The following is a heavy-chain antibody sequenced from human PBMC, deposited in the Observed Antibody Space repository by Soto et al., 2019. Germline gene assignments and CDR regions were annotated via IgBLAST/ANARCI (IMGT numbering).Heavy chain of an antibody. J-gene: IGHJ4*02. V-gene: IGHV1-69*06. Sequence: VKVSCKPSGGTFSSYAISWVRQAPGQGLEWMGGIIPIFGTANYAQKFQGRVTITADKSTSTAYMELSSLRSEDTAVYYCARGSVNPYYFDYWGQGTLVTVSS. CDR2: IIPIFGTA. CDR1: GGTFSSYA. CDR3: ARGSVNPYYFDY.